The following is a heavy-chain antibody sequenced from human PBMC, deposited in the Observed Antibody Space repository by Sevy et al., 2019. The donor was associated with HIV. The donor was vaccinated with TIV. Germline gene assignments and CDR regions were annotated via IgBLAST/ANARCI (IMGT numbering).Heavy chain of an antibody. CDR1: GGSISSGDYY. D-gene: IGHD6-25*01. CDR3: ARTAATMGGPIDY. CDR2: IYYSGST. Sequence: SETLSLTCTVSGGSISSGDYYWSWIRQPPGKGLEWIGYIYYSGSTYYNPSLKSRVTISVDTSKNQFSLKLSSVTAADTAMYYCARTAATMGGPIDYWGQGTLVTVSS. J-gene: IGHJ4*02. V-gene: IGHV4-30-4*01.